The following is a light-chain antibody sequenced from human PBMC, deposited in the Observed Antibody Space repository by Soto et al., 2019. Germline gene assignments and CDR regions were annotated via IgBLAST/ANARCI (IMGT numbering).Light chain of an antibody. CDR1: SSNIGAGYD. Sequence: QLVLTQPPSVSGAPGQRVTFSCTGSSSNIGAGYDVHWYQQLPGTAPKLLIYANSNRPSGVPDRFSGSKSGTSASLAITGLQAEDEADYYCQSYDSSHVVFGGGTKVTVL. CDR2: ANS. CDR3: QSYDSSHVV. J-gene: IGLJ2*01. V-gene: IGLV1-40*01.